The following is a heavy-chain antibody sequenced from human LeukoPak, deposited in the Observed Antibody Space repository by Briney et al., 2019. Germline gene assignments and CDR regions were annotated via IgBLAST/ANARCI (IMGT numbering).Heavy chain of an antibody. Sequence: PGRSLRLSCAASGFSFGSYGMHWVRQAPGKGLEWVAVIWYDGSNKYYADSVKGRFTISRDNSKNTLYLQMNSLRAEGTAVYYCAKDQYYDSSGYSESWGQGTLVTVSS. J-gene: IGHJ4*02. CDR2: IWYDGSNK. CDR3: AKDQYYDSSGYSES. D-gene: IGHD3-22*01. CDR1: GFSFGSYG. V-gene: IGHV3-33*06.